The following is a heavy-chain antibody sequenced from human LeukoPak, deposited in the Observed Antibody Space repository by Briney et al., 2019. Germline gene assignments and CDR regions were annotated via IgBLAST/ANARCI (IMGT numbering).Heavy chain of an antibody. D-gene: IGHD3-3*01. CDR1: GYTFTGYY. V-gene: IGHV1-2*02. CDR2: INPNSGGT. J-gene: IGHJ6*03. Sequence: ASVKVSCKASGYTFTGYYIHWVRQAPGQGLEWMGWINPNSGGTNYAQKFQGRVTMTRDTSLSTAHMELSRLRSDDTAVYYCARTERITIFAVVSWNYYYMDVWGKGTTVTVSS. CDR3: ARTERITIFAVVSWNYYYMDV.